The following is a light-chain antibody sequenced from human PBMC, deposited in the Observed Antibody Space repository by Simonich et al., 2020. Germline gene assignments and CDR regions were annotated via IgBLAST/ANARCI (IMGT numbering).Light chain of an antibody. CDR3: SSYTSSSTL. J-gene: IGLJ3*02. CDR2: DVS. Sequence: QSALTQPASVSGSPGQSITISCTGTGSDVGGYNYVSWYQQHPGKAPKLMIYDVSKRLSGVSNRFSGSKSGNTASLTISGLQAEDEADYYCSSYTSSSTLFGGGTKLTVL. V-gene: IGLV2-14*01. CDR1: GSDVGGYNY.